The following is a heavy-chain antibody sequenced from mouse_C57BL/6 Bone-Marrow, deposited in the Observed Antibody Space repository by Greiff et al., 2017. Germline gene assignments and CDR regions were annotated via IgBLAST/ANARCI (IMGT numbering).Heavy chain of an antibody. Sequence: VQLQQPGAELVKPGASVKLSCKASGYTFTSYWMHWVKQRPGQGLEWIGMIHPNSGSTNYNEKFKSKATLTVDKSSSTAYMQLSSQTSEDSAVYYCARLYYDYDGFAYWGQGTLVTVSA. CDR2: IHPNSGST. D-gene: IGHD2-4*01. CDR3: ARLYYDYDGFAY. J-gene: IGHJ3*01. CDR1: GYTFTSYW. V-gene: IGHV1-64*01.